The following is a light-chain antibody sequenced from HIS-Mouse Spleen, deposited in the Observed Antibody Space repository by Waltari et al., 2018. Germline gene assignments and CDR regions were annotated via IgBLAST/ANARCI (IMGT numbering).Light chain of an antibody. CDR1: KWGDKY. CDR2: QDS. Sequence: SYELTQPPSVSVSPGQTASITCSGEKWGDKYACWYQQTPGQSPVLVIYQDSKRPSGIPARFSGSNSGNTATLTISGTQAMDEADYYCQAWDSSTYVFGIGTKVTVL. V-gene: IGLV3-1*01. J-gene: IGLJ1*01. CDR3: QAWDSSTYV.